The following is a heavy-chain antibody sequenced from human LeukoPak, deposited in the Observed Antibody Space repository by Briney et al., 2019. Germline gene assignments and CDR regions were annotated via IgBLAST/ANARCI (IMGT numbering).Heavy chain of an antibody. CDR2: IRYDGSNK. V-gene: IGHV3-30*02. CDR3: AKARGATSFDY. J-gene: IGHJ4*02. D-gene: IGHD1-26*01. CDR1: GFTFSSYE. Sequence: GGSLRLSCAASGFTFSSYEMNWVRQAPGKGLEWVAFIRYDGSNKYYADSVKGRFTISRDNSKNTLYLQMNSLRAEDTAVYYCAKARGATSFDYWGQGSLVTVSS.